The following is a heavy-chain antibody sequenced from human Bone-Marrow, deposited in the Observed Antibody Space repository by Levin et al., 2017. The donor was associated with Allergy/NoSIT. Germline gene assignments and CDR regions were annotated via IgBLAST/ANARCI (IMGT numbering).Heavy chain of an antibody. D-gene: IGHD6-19*01. CDR3: ANTREQWLILDAFDI. CDR1: GFPFSNYG. V-gene: IGHV3-30*18. CDR2: ISYDENHK. J-gene: IGHJ3*02. Sequence: GESLKISCAASGFPFSNYGMHWVRQAPGKGLEWVAVISYDENHKYYADSVKGRFTISRDNSKNTLYLQMNSLRVEDTALYYCANTREQWLILDAFDIWGQGTLVTVSS.